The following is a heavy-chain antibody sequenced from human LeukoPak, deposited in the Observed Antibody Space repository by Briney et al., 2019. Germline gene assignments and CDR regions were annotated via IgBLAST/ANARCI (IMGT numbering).Heavy chain of an antibody. CDR3: ARNGGSAYYFYYMDV. Sequence: GGSLRLSCAASGFTFTGYSMNWVRQAPGKGLEWVSFITSSSSYIYYADSVKGRFTISRDNAKNSVYLQMNNLRAEDTAVYYCARNGGSAYYFYYMDVWGTGTTVTVSS. CDR1: GFTFTGYS. D-gene: IGHD3-16*01. CDR2: ITSSSSYI. V-gene: IGHV3-21*01. J-gene: IGHJ6*03.